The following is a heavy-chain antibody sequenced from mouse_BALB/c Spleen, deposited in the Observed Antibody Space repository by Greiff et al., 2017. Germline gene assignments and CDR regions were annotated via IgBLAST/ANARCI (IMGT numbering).Heavy chain of an antibody. Sequence: EVKLVESGGGLVQPGGSLRLSCATSGFTFSDFYMEWVRQPPGKRLVWIAASRNKANDYTTEYSASVKGRFIVSRDTSQSILYLQMNALRAEDTAIYYCARDAGGAGDYWGQGTTLTVSS. V-gene: IGHV7-1*02. CDR2: SRNKANDYTT. CDR1: GFTFSDFY. J-gene: IGHJ2*01. CDR3: ARDAGGAGDY.